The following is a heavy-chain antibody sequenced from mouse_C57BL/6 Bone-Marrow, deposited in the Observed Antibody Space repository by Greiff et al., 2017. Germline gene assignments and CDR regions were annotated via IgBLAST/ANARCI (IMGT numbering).Heavy chain of an antibody. CDR3: ASSRAWFAY. CDR2: IDPSDSYT. D-gene: IGHD1-1*01. CDR1: GYTFTSYW. J-gene: IGHJ3*01. V-gene: IGHV1-50*01. Sequence: QVQLQQSGAELVKPGASVKLSCKASGYTFTSYWMQWVKQRPGQGLEWIGEIDPSDSYTNYNQQFKGKATLTVDTSSSTAYMQLSSLTSEDSAVYYCASSRAWFAYWGQGTLVTVSA.